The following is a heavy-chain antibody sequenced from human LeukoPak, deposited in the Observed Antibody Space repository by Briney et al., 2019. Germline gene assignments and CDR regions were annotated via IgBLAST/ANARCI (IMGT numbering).Heavy chain of an antibody. CDR2: INHSGST. Sequence: SETLSLTCAVYGGSFSGYYWSWIRQPPGKGLEWIGEINHSGSTNYNPSLESRVTISVDTSKNQFSLKLSSVTAADTAVYYCAAALGQDFWSGYNYWGQGTLITVSS. J-gene: IGHJ4*02. D-gene: IGHD3-3*01. CDR1: GGSFSGYY. CDR3: AAALGQDFWSGYNY. V-gene: IGHV4-34*01.